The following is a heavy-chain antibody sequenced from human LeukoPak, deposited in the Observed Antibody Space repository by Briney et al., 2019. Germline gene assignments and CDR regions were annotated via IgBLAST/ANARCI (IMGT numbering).Heavy chain of an antibody. V-gene: IGHV3-11*04. D-gene: IGHD5-18*01. J-gene: IGHJ4*02. CDR2: ISSGGSIK. CDR1: GFIFNDYY. Sequence: GGSLRLSCAASGFIFNDYYMNWIRHPPGKGLEWLSKISSGGSIKYSADSVRGRFTISRDNAKTSLYLQMNSLRAEDTAVYYCARHLSGVTGYTYGRGIDYWGQGTLVTVSS. CDR3: ARHLSGVTGYTYGRGIDY.